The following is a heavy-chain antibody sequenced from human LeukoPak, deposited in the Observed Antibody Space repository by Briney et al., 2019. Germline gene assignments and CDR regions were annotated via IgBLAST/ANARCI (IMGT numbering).Heavy chain of an antibody. D-gene: IGHD5-12*01. CDR3: ASSMATIARFDF. Sequence: SETLSLTCTVSGGSISFYYWSCLRQPPGKGLEWIGYIYYSGSINYNPSLKSRVTISVDTSKSHFSLKLTSVTAADTAVYYCASSMATIARFDFWGQGTLVTVSS. V-gene: IGHV4-59*01. J-gene: IGHJ4*02. CDR1: GGSISFYY. CDR2: IYYSGSI.